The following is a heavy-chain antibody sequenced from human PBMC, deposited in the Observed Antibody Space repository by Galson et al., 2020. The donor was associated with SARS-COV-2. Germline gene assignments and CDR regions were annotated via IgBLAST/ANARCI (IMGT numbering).Heavy chain of an antibody. CDR1: GFTCSSYW. J-gene: IGHJ5*02. V-gene: IGHV3-7*01. D-gene: IGHD6-13*01. CDR2: IKQDGSEK. CDR3: ARPFGYSSSWEFDP. Sequence: TGGSLRLSCAASGFTCSSYWMSCVRQASWKGLERVANIKQDGSEKYYVDSVKGRFTISRDNAKNSLYLQMNSLRAEDTAVYYCARPFGYSSSWEFDPWGQGTLVTVSS.